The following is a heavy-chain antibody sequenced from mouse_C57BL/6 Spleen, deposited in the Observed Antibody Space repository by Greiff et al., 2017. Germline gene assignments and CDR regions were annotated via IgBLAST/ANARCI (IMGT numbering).Heavy chain of an antibody. J-gene: IGHJ1*03. V-gene: IGHV5-9-1*02. CDR2: ISSGGDYI. D-gene: IGHD3-3*01. CDR1: GFTFSSYA. Sequence: EVKVEESGEGLVKPGGSLKLSCAASGFTFSSYAMSWVRQTPEKRLEWVAYISSGGDYIYYADTVKGRFTISRDNARNTLYLQMSSLKSEDTAMYYCTRDLRDEGYFDVWGTGTTVTVSS. CDR3: TRDLRDEGYFDV.